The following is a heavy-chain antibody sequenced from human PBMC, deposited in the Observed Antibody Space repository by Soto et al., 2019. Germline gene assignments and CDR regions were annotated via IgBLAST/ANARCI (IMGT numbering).Heavy chain of an antibody. J-gene: IGHJ5*02. CDR2: INQDGSER. D-gene: IGHD6-19*01. V-gene: IGHV3-7*01. Sequence: HPGGSLRLSCAASGFTFGSSWVSWVRQAPGMGLEWVANINQDGSERYYVASVKGRFTISRDNAKNSLYLQMSSLRAEDTAVYYCARVGFGNSWARFDPWGQGTLVTVSS. CDR3: ARVGFGNSWARFDP. CDR1: GFTFGSSW.